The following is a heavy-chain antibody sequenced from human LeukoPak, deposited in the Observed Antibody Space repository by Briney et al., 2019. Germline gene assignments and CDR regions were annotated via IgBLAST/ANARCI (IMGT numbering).Heavy chain of an antibody. CDR2: ISYEGANK. V-gene: IGHV3-30-3*01. Sequence: SGGSLRLSCAASGSTFDTYAMHWVRQAPGKGLEWVAVISYEGANKYYADSVKGRFTISRDNSKNTLFLDMNSPRTEDTAVYYCARVQYTSGWYGYFDCWGKGTLVTVSS. D-gene: IGHD6-19*01. CDR1: GSTFDTYA. J-gene: IGHJ4*02. CDR3: ARVQYTSGWYGYFDC.